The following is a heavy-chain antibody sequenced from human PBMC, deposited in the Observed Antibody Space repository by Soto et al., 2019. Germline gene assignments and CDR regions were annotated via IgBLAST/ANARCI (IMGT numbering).Heavy chain of an antibody. J-gene: IGHJ5*02. CDR1: GFTFSSYA. CDR3: AKDHETYDYGDYYWFDP. V-gene: IGHV3-23*01. CDR2: ISGSGGST. D-gene: IGHD4-17*01. Sequence: PGGSLRLSCAASGFTFSSYAMSWVHQAPGKGLEWVSAISGSGGSTYYADSVKGRFTISRDNSKNTLYLQMNSLRAEDTAVYYCAKDHETYDYGDYYWFDPWGQGTLVTVSS.